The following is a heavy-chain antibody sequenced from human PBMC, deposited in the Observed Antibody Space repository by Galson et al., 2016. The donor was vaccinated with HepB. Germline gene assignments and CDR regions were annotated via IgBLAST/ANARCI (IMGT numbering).Heavy chain of an antibody. V-gene: IGHV4-59*01. CDR1: GGSIRGSY. Sequence: SETLSLTCTVSGGSIRGSYWTWIRQPPGKGLEWIGYMYDSGTTNYNPALKSRVTISIGTSKNQFSLKLSSVTAADTALYFCARGKRGSRGYDEAIDSWGQGSLVTVSS. J-gene: IGHJ4*02. CDR2: MYDSGTT. D-gene: IGHD5-12*01. CDR3: ARGKRGSRGYDEAIDS.